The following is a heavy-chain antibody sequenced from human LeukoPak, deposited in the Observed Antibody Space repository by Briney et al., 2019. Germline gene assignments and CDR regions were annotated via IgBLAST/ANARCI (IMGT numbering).Heavy chain of an antibody. CDR2: ISYDGSNK. D-gene: IGHD3-10*01. CDR1: GFTFSSYG. CDR3: AKDLGGSGSIDY. Sequence: GGSLRLSCAASGFTFSSYGMHWVRQAPGKGLEWVAVISYDGSNKYYADSVKGRFTISRDNSKNTLYLQMNSLRAEDTAVYYCAKDLGGSGSIDYWGQGTLVTVSS. J-gene: IGHJ4*02. V-gene: IGHV3-30*18.